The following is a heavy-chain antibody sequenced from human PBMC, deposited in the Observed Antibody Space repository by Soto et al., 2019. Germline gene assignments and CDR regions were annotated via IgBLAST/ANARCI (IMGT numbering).Heavy chain of an antibody. CDR2: IYYSGST. J-gene: IGHJ4*02. Sequence: SETLSLTCTVSGGSISSYYWSWIRQPPGKGLEWIGYIYYSGSTNYNPSLKSRVTISVDTSKNQFSLKLSSVTAADTAVYYCARHVHSYGDFDYWGQGTLVTVSS. V-gene: IGHV4-59*08. CDR1: GGSISSYY. CDR3: ARHVHSYGDFDY. D-gene: IGHD5-18*01.